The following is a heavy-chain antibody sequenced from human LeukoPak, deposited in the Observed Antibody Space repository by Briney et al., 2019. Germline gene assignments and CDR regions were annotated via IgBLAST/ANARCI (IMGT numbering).Heavy chain of an antibody. J-gene: IGHJ4*02. CDR1: GGSFRGYY. CDR3: AVSDGGYYFDY. Sequence: SETLSLTCAVYGGSFRGYYWSWIRQPPGKGLEWIGEINHSGSTNYNPSLKSRVTISVDTSKNQFSLKLSSVTAADTAVYYCAVSDGGYYFDYWGQGTLVTVSS. V-gene: IGHV4-34*01. CDR2: INHSGST. D-gene: IGHD6-13*01.